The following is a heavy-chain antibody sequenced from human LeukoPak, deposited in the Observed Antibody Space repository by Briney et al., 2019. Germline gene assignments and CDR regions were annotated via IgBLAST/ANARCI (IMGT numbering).Heavy chain of an antibody. CDR2: IHQSGST. Sequence: SATLSLTCAVSGGSISSGGYSRSWIRQPPGKGLEWIGYIHQSGSTHYNPSLKSRVTISVDRSKNQFSLKLSSVTAADTAVYYCARGVAVAPDAFDIWGQGTMVTVSS. D-gene: IGHD6-19*01. CDR1: GGSISSGGYS. CDR3: ARGVAVAPDAFDI. J-gene: IGHJ3*02. V-gene: IGHV4-30-2*01.